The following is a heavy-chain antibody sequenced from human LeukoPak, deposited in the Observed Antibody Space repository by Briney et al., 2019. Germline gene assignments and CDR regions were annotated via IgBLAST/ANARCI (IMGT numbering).Heavy chain of an antibody. CDR3: ARPNYYDSSGYYAFDY. V-gene: IGHV5-51*01. CDR1: GYSFTSYW. J-gene: IGHJ4*02. CDR2: IYPGDSDT. Sequence: GESLKISCKGSGYSFTSYWIGWVRQMPGKGLEWMGIIYPGDSDTRYSPSFQGQVTISADKSISTAYLQWSSLKASDTAMYYCARPNYYDSSGYYAFDYWGQGTPVTVSS. D-gene: IGHD3-22*01.